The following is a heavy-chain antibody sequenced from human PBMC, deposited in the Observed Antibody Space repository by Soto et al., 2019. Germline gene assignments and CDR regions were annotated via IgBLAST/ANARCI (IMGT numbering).Heavy chain of an antibody. J-gene: IGHJ6*02. D-gene: IGHD1-7*01. CDR1: GFTFSSYS. V-gene: IGHV3-48*02. CDR2: ISSSSSTI. CDR3: ASNHLGTTPYGMDA. Sequence: WGSLRLSCAASGFTFSSYSMNWVRQAPGKGLEWVSYISSSSSTIYYADSVKGRFTISRDNAKNSLYLQMNSLRDEDTAVYYCASNHLGTTPYGMDAWGQGTTVTVSS.